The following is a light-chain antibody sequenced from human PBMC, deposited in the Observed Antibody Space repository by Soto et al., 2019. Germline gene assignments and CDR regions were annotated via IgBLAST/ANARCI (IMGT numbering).Light chain of an antibody. Sequence: DIKMTQYPSSLSASVGDRVTITCQASQDINNNLNWYQQSPGKAPNLLIYAASSLETGVPSRFTGSGSGTDFTFTISSLQPEDVATYYFQQYDALPPTFGPGTKLDVK. CDR3: QQYDALPPT. CDR2: AAS. J-gene: IGKJ3*01. CDR1: QDINNN. V-gene: IGKV1-33*01.